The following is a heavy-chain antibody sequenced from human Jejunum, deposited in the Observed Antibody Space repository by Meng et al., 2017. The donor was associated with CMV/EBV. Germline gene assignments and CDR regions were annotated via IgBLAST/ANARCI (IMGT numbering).Heavy chain of an antibody. J-gene: IGHJ4*02. CDR2: IHYSGST. Sequence: VSGDSISTSCWSWIRQSPGKGLEWIGYIHYSGSTDYNPSLKSRVTISGDTSKNQFSLKLSSVTAADTAVYFCARGHTLMVTPCDYWGQGTLVTVSS. CDR3: ARGHTLMVTPCDY. D-gene: IGHD5-18*01. CDR1: GDSISTSC. V-gene: IGHV4-59*01.